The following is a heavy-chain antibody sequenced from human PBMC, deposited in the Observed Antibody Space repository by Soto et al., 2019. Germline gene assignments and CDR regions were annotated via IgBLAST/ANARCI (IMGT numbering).Heavy chain of an antibody. Sequence: EVQLVESGGGLVQPGGSLRLSCAASGFTFSTYTMNWVRQAPGKGLEWVSYISSGSSTIYYADSVKGRFTISRDIAKNSLYLQMNNLRAEDKAVYYCASYGSGSYQDYCGMDVWGQGTTVTVSS. D-gene: IGHD3-10*01. CDR3: ASYGSGSYQDYCGMDV. V-gene: IGHV3-48*01. CDR1: GFTFSTYT. CDR2: ISSGSSTI. J-gene: IGHJ6*02.